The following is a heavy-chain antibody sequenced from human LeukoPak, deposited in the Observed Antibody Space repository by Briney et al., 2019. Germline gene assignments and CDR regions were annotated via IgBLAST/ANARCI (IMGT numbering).Heavy chain of an antibody. CDR3: ARVSRDGYYLFDY. V-gene: IGHV1-46*01. CDR2: INPSGGST. D-gene: IGHD5-24*01. J-gene: IGHJ4*02. Sequence: ASVKVSFKASGYIIATYYIDWVRQAPGQGLEWMGRINPSGGSTNYARQFQDRVTMTSDTSTTTVYMELSSLRSEDTAVYFCARVSRDGYYLFDYWGQGTLVTVSS. CDR1: GYIIATYY.